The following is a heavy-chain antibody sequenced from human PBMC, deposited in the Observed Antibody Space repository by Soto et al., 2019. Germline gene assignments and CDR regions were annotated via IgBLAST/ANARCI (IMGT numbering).Heavy chain of an antibody. CDR2: INAGNGNT. Sequence: ASVKVSCKASGYTFTSYTMDWVRQAPGQRLEWMGWINAGNGNTKYSQKFQGRVTITRDTSASTAYMELSSLRSEDTAVYYCARDQGNFIAAAWSLLYNWLDPWGQGTLVTVSS. CDR1: GYTFTSYT. D-gene: IGHD6-13*01. V-gene: IGHV1-3*01. CDR3: ARDQGNFIAAAWSLLYNWLDP. J-gene: IGHJ5*02.